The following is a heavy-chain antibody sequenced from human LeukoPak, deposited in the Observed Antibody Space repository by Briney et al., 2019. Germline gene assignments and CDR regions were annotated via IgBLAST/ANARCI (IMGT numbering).Heavy chain of an antibody. CDR3: ARYHSIVGATTPGSWFDP. Sequence: SQTLSLTCTVSGGSISSGSYYWSWIRQPAGKGLEWIGRIYTSGSTNYNPSLKSRVTISVDTSKNQFSLKLSSVTAADTAVYYCARYHSIVGATTPGSWFDPWGQGTLVTVSS. V-gene: IGHV4-61*02. D-gene: IGHD1-26*01. CDR1: GGSISSGSYY. CDR2: IYTSGST. J-gene: IGHJ5*02.